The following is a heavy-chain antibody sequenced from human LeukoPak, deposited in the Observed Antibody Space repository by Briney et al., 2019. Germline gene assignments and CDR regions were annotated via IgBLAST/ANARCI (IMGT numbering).Heavy chain of an antibody. CDR2: ISSSGSYI. Sequence: GGSLRLSCAASGFTFADYAMNWVRQPPGKGLEWVSYISSSGSYIYYADSVKGRFTISRDKNSLYLQMDSLRAEDTAVYYCARDSRQWVEQLPYGWSDPWGQGTLVTVSP. J-gene: IGHJ5*02. CDR1: GFTFADYA. CDR3: ARDSRQWVEQLPYGWSDP. D-gene: IGHD1-26*01. V-gene: IGHV3-21*01.